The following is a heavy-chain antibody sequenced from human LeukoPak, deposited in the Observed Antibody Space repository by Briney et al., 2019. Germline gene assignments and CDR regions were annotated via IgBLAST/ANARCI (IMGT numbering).Heavy chain of an antibody. J-gene: IGHJ4*02. CDR1: GYTFTSYD. V-gene: IGHV1-8*03. CDR3: AVKRGLTGTGY. D-gene: IGHD1-7*01. Sequence: ASVKVSCRASGYTFTSYDINWVRQATGQGLEWMGWMNPNSGNTDYAQKFQGRVTITRNNSISTAYMELSSLRSEDTAVYYCAVKRGLTGTGYWGQGTLVTVSS. CDR2: MNPNSGNT.